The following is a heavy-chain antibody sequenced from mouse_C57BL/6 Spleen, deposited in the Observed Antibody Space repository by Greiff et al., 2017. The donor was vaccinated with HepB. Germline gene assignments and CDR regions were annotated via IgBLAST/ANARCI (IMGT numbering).Heavy chain of an antibody. CDR3: ASGSRPYYYAMDY. D-gene: IGHD1-1*01. CDR2: INPNNGGT. Sequence: VQLQQSGPELVKPGASVKMSCKASGYTFTDYNMHWVKQSHGKSLEWIGYINPNNGGTSYNQKFKGKATLTVNKSSSTAYMELRSLTSEDSAVYYCASGSRPYYYAMDYWGQGTSVTVSS. CDR1: GYTFTDYN. J-gene: IGHJ4*01. V-gene: IGHV1-22*01.